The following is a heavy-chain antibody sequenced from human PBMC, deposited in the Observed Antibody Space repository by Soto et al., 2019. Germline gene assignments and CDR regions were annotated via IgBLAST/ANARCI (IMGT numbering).Heavy chain of an antibody. J-gene: IGHJ3*02. CDR1: GGTFSSYT. D-gene: IGHD2-15*01. Sequence: QVQLVQSGAEVKKPGSSVKVSCKASGGTFSSYTISWVRQAPGQGLEWMGRIIPILGIANYAQKFQGRVTITADKSTSTAYMELSSLRSEDTAVYYCARDLVYCSGGSCSAPFEALDIWGQGTMVTVSS. V-gene: IGHV1-69*08. CDR3: ARDLVYCSGGSCSAPFEALDI. CDR2: IIPILGIA.